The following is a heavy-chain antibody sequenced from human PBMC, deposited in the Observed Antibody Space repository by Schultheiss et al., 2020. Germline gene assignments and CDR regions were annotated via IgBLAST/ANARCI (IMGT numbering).Heavy chain of an antibody. J-gene: IGHJ4*02. CDR1: GFTFSSYA. Sequence: GGSLRLSCAASGFTFSSYAMHWVRQAPGKGLEWVAVISYDGSNKYYADSVKGRFTISRDNSKNTLYLQMNSLRAEDTAVYYCARASVLLWFGELSRTHPIFDYWGQGTLVTVSS. CDR3: ARASVLLWFGELSRTHPIFDY. D-gene: IGHD3-10*01. V-gene: IGHV3-30*04. CDR2: ISYDGSNK.